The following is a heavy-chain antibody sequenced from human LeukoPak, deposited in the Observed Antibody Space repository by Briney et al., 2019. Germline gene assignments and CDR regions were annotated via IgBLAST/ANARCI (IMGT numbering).Heavy chain of an antibody. J-gene: IGHJ2*01. CDR1: GGSFSGYY. D-gene: IGHD4-23*01. V-gene: IGHV4-34*01. CDR2: INHSGST. CDR3: ARAVDYGGNSVGWYFDL. Sequence: PSETLSLTCAVYGGSFSGYYWSWIRQPPGKGLEWIGEINHSGSTNYNPSLKSRVTISVDTSKNQFSLKLSSVTAADTAVYYCARAVDYGGNSVGWYFDLWGRGTLVTVSS.